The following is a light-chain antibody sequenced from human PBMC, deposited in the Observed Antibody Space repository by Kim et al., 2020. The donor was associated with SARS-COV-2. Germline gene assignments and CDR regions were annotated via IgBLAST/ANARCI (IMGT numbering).Light chain of an antibody. V-gene: IGKV3-15*01. J-gene: IGKJ4*01. Sequence: GFPGEKVPPSCRASQSFSKTLGWYQQKPGQVPRLVIYGASTRATGIPARFSGSGSGTEFTLTISSLQSEDFAVYYCQQNNNWPLTFGGGTKVDIK. CDR2: GAS. CDR3: QQNNNWPLT. CDR1: QSFSKT.